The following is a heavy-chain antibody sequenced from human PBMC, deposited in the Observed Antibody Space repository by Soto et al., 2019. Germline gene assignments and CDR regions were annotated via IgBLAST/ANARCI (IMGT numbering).Heavy chain of an antibody. CDR1: GFTFSRYG. V-gene: IGHV3-30*18. J-gene: IGHJ4*02. D-gene: IGHD3-22*01. CDR2: ISYDGSDK. CDR3: AKDWRYDSSGLDY. Sequence: QVQLVESGGGVVQPGRSLRLSCATSGFTFSRYGMHWVRQAPGKGLEWVAVISYDGSDKYYADSVKGRFTISRDRSKNTLYLQMNSLRAEDTAVYYCAKDWRYDSSGLDYWGQGTLVTVSS.